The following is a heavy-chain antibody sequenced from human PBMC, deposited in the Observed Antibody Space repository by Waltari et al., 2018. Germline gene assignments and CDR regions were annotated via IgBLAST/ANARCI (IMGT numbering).Heavy chain of an antibody. CDR3: ANFVYPDYYYYGMDV. CDR1: GFTFSSYA. Sequence: EVQLLESGGGLVQPGGSLRLSCAASGFTFSSYAMSWVRQAPGKGLEWVSAISGSGGSTYYADSGKYRLTISRDNSKNTMYLQMNSLRAEDTAVYYCANFVYPDYYYYGMDVWGQGTTVTVSS. CDR2: ISGSGGST. J-gene: IGHJ6*02. V-gene: IGHV3-23*01.